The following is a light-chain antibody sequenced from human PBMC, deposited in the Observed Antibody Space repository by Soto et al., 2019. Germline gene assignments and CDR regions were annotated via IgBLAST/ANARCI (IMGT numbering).Light chain of an antibody. CDR1: QSVNRY. V-gene: IGKV3-11*01. CDR2: DAS. Sequence: EIVLTQSPATLSLSPGERATLSCRASQSVNRYLAWYQQKPGQAPRLLIYDASNRATGIPPRFSGSGSGTDFTFTISSLEPEDFAVYYCQQRTNWPSYTFGQGTKLEIK. J-gene: IGKJ2*01. CDR3: QQRTNWPSYT.